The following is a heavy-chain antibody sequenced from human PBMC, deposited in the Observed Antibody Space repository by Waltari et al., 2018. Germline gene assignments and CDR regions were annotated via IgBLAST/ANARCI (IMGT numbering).Heavy chain of an antibody. CDR1: GASISSHY. CDR2: IYYSGST. D-gene: IGHD1-26*01. V-gene: IGHV4-59*11. J-gene: IGHJ4*02. Sequence: QVQLQESGPVLVKPSETLSLTCTVSGASISSHYWSWVRQPPGKGLEWIGYIYYSGSTNYNPSLKSRVTISVETSKNQFSLKLSSVTAADTAVYYCARTTVGATPFDYWGQGTLVTVSS. CDR3: ARTTVGATPFDY.